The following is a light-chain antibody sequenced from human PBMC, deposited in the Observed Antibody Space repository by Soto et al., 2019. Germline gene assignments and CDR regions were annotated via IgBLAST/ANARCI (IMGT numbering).Light chain of an antibody. J-gene: IGLJ1*01. CDR3: CLYVGATTYV. V-gene: IGLV2-8*01. Sequence: QSVLTQPPSASGSPGQSVTISCTGTKNDIGVYDFVSWYQHHPGKAPRLIIYEVVQRPSGVPDRFSGSSSVTTASLTISGLQADDEADYYCCLYVGATTYVFGTGTKVTVL. CDR1: KNDIGVYDF. CDR2: EVV.